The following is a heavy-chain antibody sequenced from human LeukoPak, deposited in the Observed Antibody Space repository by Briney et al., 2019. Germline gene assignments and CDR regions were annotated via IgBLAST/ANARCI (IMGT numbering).Heavy chain of an antibody. CDR2: ISSGSHTI. D-gene: IGHD6-19*01. CDR3: AGEFFSSGTFYFDS. J-gene: IGHJ4*02. CDR1: GFTFSVYS. V-gene: IGHV3-48*02. Sequence: GGSLRLSCAASGFTFSVYSMNWVRQAPGKGLEWVSHISSGSHTIYYADSVEGRFTISRDSAKNSPYLQMNSLRDEDTAVYYCAGEFFSSGTFYFDSWGQGTLVTVSS.